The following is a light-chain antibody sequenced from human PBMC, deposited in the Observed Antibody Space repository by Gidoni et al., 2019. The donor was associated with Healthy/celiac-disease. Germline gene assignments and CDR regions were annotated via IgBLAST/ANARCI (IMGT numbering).Light chain of an antibody. CDR1: QSVSSN. Sequence: EIVMTQSPATLSVSPGKRATLSCRASQSVSSNLAWYQQKPGQAPRLLIYGASTRATGIPARCSGSGSGTEFTLTISSLQSEDFAVYYCQQYNNWPPAWTFGQGTKVEIK. CDR3: QQYNNWPPAWT. CDR2: GAS. V-gene: IGKV3-15*01. J-gene: IGKJ1*01.